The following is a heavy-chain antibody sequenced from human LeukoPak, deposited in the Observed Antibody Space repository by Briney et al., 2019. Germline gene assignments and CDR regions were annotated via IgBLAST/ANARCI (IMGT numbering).Heavy chain of an antibody. J-gene: IGHJ5*02. V-gene: IGHV1-24*01. CDR2: FDPEDGET. CDR3: ATVWATMVRGVGLNNWFDP. D-gene: IGHD3-10*01. Sequence: ASVKVSFKVSGYTLTELSMHWVRQAPGKGLEWMGGFDPEDGETIYAQKFQGRVTMTEDTSTDTAYMELSSLRSEDTAVYYCATVWATMVRGVGLNNWFDPWGQGTLVTVSS. CDR1: GYTLTELS.